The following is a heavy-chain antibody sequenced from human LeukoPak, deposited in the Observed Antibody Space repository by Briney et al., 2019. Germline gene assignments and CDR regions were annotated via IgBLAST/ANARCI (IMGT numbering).Heavy chain of an antibody. V-gene: IGHV1-18*01. CDR1: GGTFSSYA. D-gene: IGHD5-18*01. CDR3: ARGGEDTAMVELDY. CDR2: ISAYNGNT. Sequence: GASVKVSCKASGGTFSSYAISWVRQAPGQGLEWMGWISAYNGNTNYAQKLQGRVTMTTDTSTSTAYMELRSLRSDDTAVYYCARGGEDTAMVELDYWGQGTLVTVSS. J-gene: IGHJ4*02.